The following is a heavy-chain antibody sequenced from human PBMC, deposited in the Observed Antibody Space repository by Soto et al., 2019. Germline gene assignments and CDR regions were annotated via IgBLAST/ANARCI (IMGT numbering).Heavy chain of an antibody. J-gene: IGHJ4*02. CDR2: ISYDGSNK. D-gene: IGHD3-3*01. V-gene: IGHV3-30*18. Sequence: PGGSLRLSCAASGFTFSSYGMHWVRQAPGKGLEWVAVISYDGSNKYYADSVKGRFTISRDNSKNTLYLQMNSLRAEDTAVYYCAKDPKRTIFGVVGYFDYWGQGTLVTVSS. CDR1: GFTFSSYG. CDR3: AKDPKRTIFGVVGYFDY.